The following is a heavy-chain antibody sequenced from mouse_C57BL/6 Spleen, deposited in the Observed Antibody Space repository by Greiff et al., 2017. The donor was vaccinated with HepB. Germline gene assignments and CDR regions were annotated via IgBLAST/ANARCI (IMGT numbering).Heavy chain of an antibody. CDR2: IYPGSGST. CDR1: GYTFTSYW. CDR3: ARSEDIYYGKGFAY. Sequence: QVHVKRPGAELVKPGASVKMSCKASGYTFTSYWITWVKQRPGQGLEWIGDIYPGSGSTNYNEKFKSKATLTVDTSSSTAYMQLSSLTSEDSAVYYCARSEDIYYGKGFAYWGQGTLVTVSA. V-gene: IGHV1-55*01. J-gene: IGHJ3*01. D-gene: IGHD2-1*01.